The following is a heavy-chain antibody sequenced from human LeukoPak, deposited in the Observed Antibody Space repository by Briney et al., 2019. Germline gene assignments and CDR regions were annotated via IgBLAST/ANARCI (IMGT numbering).Heavy chain of an antibody. D-gene: IGHD3-16*01. CDR3: ARWGGPEDYYYYGMDV. CDR2: INHNGNVN. Sequence: GGSLRLSCAASGFTFSSYWMNWARLAPGKGLEWVASINHNGNVNYYVDSVKGRFTISRDNAKNSLYLQMNSLRAEDTAVYYCARWGGPEDYYYYGMDVWGQGTTVTVSS. J-gene: IGHJ6*02. CDR1: GFTFSSYW. V-gene: IGHV3-7*01.